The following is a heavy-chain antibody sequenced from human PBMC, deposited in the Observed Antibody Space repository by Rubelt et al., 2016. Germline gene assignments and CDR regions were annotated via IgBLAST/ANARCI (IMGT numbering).Heavy chain of an antibody. V-gene: IGHV3-23*01. D-gene: IGHD3/OR15-3a*01. CDR2: ISGSGGST. CDR3: AKGTGPRRGGTDY. CDR1: GFTFSSYA. Sequence: EVQLLESGGGLVQPGGSLRLSCAASGFTFSSYAMSWVRQAPGKGLEWVSAISGSGGSTYYADSVKGRFPISRDNSKNTLYLQMNSLRAEDTAVYYCAKGTGPRRGGTDYWGQGTLVTVSS. J-gene: IGHJ4*02.